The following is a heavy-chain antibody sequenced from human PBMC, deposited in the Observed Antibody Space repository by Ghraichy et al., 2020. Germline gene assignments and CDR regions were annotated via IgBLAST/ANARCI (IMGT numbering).Heavy chain of an antibody. J-gene: IGHJ3*02. V-gene: IGHV4-59*01. CDR3: ARVDHEPSSSGSYSDAFDI. CDR1: GGSISSYY. D-gene: IGHD1-26*01. Sequence: SETLSLTCTVSGGSISSYYWSWIRQPPGKGLEWIGYIYYSGSTNYNPSLKSRVTISVDTSKNQFSLKLSSVTAADTAVYYCARVDHEPSSSGSYSDAFDIWGQGTMVTVSS. CDR2: IYYSGST.